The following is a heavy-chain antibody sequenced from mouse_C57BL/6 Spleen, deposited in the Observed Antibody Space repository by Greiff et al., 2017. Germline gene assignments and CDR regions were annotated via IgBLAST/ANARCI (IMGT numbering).Heavy chain of an antibody. CDR3: ARRGLRLRAMDY. CDR1: GYTFTSYW. D-gene: IGHD3-2*02. Sequence: QVQLQQPGAELVRPGSSVKLSCKASGYTFTSYWMDWVKQRPGQGLEWIGNIYPSDSETHYNQKFKDKATLTVDKSSSTAYMQLSSLTSEDSAVYDCARRGLRLRAMDYWGQGTSVTVSS. V-gene: IGHV1-61*01. CDR2: IYPSDSET. J-gene: IGHJ4*01.